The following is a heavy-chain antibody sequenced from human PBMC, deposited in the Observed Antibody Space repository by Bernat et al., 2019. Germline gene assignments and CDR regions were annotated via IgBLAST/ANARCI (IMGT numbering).Heavy chain of an antibody. V-gene: IGHV4-31*03. D-gene: IGHD6-19*01. CDR1: GGSISSGGYY. CDR3: GRSGGVGAGTGFAFFDY. CDR2: IYYSGST. J-gene: IGHJ4*02. Sequence: QVQLQESGPGLVKPSQTLSLTCTVSGGSISSGGYYWSWIRQHPGKGLGWIGYIYYSGSTYYNPSLKSRVTISVDTSKNQFSLKLSSVTAADTGVYYCGRSGGVGAGTGFAFFDYWGQGTLVTVSS.